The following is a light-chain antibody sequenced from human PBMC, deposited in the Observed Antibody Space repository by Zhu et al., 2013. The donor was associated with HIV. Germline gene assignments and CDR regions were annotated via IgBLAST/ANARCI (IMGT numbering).Light chain of an antibody. CDR3: QHYNSYPCS. CDR2: KAS. J-gene: IGKJ2*04. Sequence: DVQMTQSPSSLSASVGDRVTITCRASQSVRSWLAWYQQKPGKPPKLLIYKASSLESGVPSRFSGNGSGTEFTLTINSLQPDDSATYYCQHYNSYPCSFGQGTKLEI. CDR1: QSVRSW. V-gene: IGKV1-5*03.